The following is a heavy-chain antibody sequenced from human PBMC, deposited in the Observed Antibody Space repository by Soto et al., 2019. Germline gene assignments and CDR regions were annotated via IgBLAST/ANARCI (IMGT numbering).Heavy chain of an antibody. CDR2: ISSSSSYT. Sequence: QVQLVESGGGLVKPGGSLRLSCAASGFTFSDYYMSWIRQAPGKGLEWVSYISSSSSYTNYADSVKGRFTISRDNAKNSLYLQMNSLRAEDTAVYYCARDLPSGSYGMDVWGQGTTVTVSS. D-gene: IGHD1-26*01. CDR1: GFTFSDYY. V-gene: IGHV3-11*05. CDR3: ARDLPSGSYGMDV. J-gene: IGHJ6*02.